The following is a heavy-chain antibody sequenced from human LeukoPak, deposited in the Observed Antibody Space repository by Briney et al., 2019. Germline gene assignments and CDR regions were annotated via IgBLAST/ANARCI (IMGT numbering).Heavy chain of an antibody. CDR2: INHSGST. J-gene: IGHJ4*02. CDR3: AGVRRMTTVPTGFDY. Sequence: SETLSLTCAVYGGSFSGYYWSWIRQPPGKGLEWIGEINHSGSTNYNPSLKSRVTISVDTSKNQFSLKLSSVAAADTAVYYCAGVRRMTTVPTGFDYWGQGTLVTVSS. V-gene: IGHV4-34*01. CDR1: GGSFSGYY. D-gene: IGHD4-17*01.